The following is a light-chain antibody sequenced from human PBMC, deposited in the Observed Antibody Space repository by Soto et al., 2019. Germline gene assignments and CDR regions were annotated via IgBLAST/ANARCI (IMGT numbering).Light chain of an antibody. CDR1: SSDVGGYNY. J-gene: IGLJ1*01. CDR3: SSYTNINTRAGV. CDR2: DVS. Sequence: QSALTQPRSVSGSPGQSVTISCTGTSSDVGGYNYVSWYQQHPGKAPKLMIYDVSKRPSGVSNRFSGSKSGNTASLTISGLQAEDEAEYYCSSYTNINTRAGVFGTGTKLTVL. V-gene: IGLV2-11*01.